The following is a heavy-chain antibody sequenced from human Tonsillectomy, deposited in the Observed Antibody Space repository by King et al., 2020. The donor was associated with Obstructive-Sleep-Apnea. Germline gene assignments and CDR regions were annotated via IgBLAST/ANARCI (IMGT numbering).Heavy chain of an antibody. J-gene: IGHJ3*01. D-gene: IGHD3-10*01. CDR2: IYPGDADT. CDR3: ARQQRNLAGTDYPVAGLDL. V-gene: IGHV5-51*01. CDR1: GFGFSRHW. Sequence: QLVQSGAEAKKPGESLRISCRGVGFGFSRHWIAWVRQLPRKGLEWMGIIYPGDADTRYSPTFRGQVVISVDKSTNTAYLHWNHLRASDTAVFYCARQQRNLAGTDYPVAGLDLWGQGTKVTVSS.